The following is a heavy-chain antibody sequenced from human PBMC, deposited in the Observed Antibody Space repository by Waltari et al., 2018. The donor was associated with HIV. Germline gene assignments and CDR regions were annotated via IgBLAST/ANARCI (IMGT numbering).Heavy chain of an antibody. V-gene: IGHV4-59*01. CDR3: ARGGGYDSGMDV. J-gene: IGHJ6*02. CDR1: GGAISGYY. CDR2: IFYTGST. D-gene: IGHD2-15*01. Sequence: QVQLQESGPGLVKPSETLSLTCSVSGGAISGYYWSWIRQSPGKGLEFIGYIFYTGSTNYNPSLKSRVTISVDTSKNQFSLRLSSVTAVDTAVFYCARGGGYDSGMDVWGQGTTDTVSS.